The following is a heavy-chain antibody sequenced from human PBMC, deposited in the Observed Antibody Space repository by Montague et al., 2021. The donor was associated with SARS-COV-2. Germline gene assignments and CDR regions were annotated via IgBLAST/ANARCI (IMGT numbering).Heavy chain of an antibody. Sequence: SETLSLTCEVSGGSISSYYWNWIRQSPGKGLEWIGYVHYTGSTKYNPSLKTRVTLSLDTPKKHFSLKLSSVTAADTAVYYCARAQNTCFIANCVNSIEVWGLGALVTVSS. D-gene: IGHD4-23*01. CDR2: VHYTGST. CDR1: GGSISSYY. J-gene: IGHJ4*02. CDR3: ARAQNTCFIANCVNSIEV. V-gene: IGHV4-59*01.